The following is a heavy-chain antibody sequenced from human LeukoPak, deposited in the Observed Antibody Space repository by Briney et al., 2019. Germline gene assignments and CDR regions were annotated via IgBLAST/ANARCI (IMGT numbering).Heavy chain of an antibody. CDR1: GGSSSGYY. CDR3: ARSMVRGEGYFDY. CDR2: INHSGST. J-gene: IGHJ4*02. D-gene: IGHD3-10*01. Sequence: SETLSLTCAVYGGSSSGYYWSWIRQPPGKGLEWFGEINHSGSTNYNPSLKSRVTISVDTSKNQFSLKLSSVTAADTAVYYCARSMVRGEGYFDYWGQGTLVTVSS. V-gene: IGHV4-34*01.